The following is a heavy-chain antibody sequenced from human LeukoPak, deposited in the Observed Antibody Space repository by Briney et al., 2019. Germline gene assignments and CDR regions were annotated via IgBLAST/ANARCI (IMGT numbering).Heavy chain of an antibody. J-gene: IGHJ4*02. D-gene: IGHD6-13*01. Sequence: SETLSLTCAVYGGSFNGYYWGWIRQPPGKGLEWIGEINHSGSTTHNPSLKSRVTISVDTSKNQFSLKLSSVTAADTAVYYCARRGRQQLVPGFDYWGQGTLVTVSS. CDR2: INHSGST. CDR1: GGSFNGYY. V-gene: IGHV4-34*01. CDR3: ARRGRQQLVPGFDY.